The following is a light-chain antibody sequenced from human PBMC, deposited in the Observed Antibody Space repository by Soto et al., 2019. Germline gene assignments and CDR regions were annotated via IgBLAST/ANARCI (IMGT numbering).Light chain of an antibody. CDR2: LVS. CDR3: MQALQTPGLT. J-gene: IGKJ4*01. V-gene: IGKV2-28*01. CDR1: QSLLHSNGYNY. Sequence: DLVMTQSPLSLPVTPGEPASISCRSSQSLLHSNGYNYLDWYLQKPGQSPQLLIYLVSNRASGVPDRLSGSGSGTDFTLKITRVEAEDVGVYYCMQALQTPGLTFGGGTKVEIK.